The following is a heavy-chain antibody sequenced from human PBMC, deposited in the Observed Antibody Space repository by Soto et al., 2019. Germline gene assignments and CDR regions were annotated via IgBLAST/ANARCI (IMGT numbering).Heavy chain of an antibody. CDR2: ITAGNGNT. V-gene: IGHV1-3*05. CDR3: ARSIVVVTALDY. J-gene: IGHJ4*02. CDR1: GYTFTSYA. Sequence: QVQLVQSGAEEKKPGASVKVSCKASGYTFTSYAMHWVRQAPGQRLEWMGWITAGNGNTKYSQKFQGRVTITRDTSASTSYLELSSLRSEDTAVYYCARSIVVVTALDYWGQATLVTVPS. D-gene: IGHD2-21*02.